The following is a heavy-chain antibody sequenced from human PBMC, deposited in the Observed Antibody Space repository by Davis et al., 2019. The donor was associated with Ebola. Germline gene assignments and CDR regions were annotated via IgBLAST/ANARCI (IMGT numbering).Heavy chain of an antibody. V-gene: IGHV1-18*04. J-gene: IGHJ5*02. CDR1: GYTFTSYG. D-gene: IGHD3-9*01. Sequence: ASVKVSCKASGYTFTSYGITWVRQAPGQGLEWMGWINPHNGNTNYAQNVQGRVTMTTDTSTSTAYMELRSLRSDDTAVYYCARALTIFVILSWFDPWGQGTLVTVSS. CDR2: INPHNGNT. CDR3: ARALTIFVILSWFDP.